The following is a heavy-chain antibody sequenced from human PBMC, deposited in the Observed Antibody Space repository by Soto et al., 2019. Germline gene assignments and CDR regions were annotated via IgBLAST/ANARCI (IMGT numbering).Heavy chain of an antibody. D-gene: IGHD5-18*01. J-gene: IGHJ4*02. CDR1: GGSISSGGYY. V-gene: IGHV4-31*03. Sequence: SETLSLTCTVSGGSISSGGYYWSWIRQHPGKGLEWIGYIYYSGSTYYNPSLKSRVTISVDTSKNQFSLKLRSVTAADTAVYYCARSGYSYGPNPLLYWGQGTLVTVSS. CDR2: IYYSGST. CDR3: ARSGYSYGPNPLLY.